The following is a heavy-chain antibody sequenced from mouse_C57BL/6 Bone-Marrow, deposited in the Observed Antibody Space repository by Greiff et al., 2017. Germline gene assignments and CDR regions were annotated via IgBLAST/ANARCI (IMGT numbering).Heavy chain of an antibody. D-gene: IGHD3-2*02. V-gene: IGHV1-4*01. Sequence: VQLQQSGAELARPGASVKMSCKASGYTFTSYTMHWVKQRPGQGLEWIGYINPSSGYTKYNQKFKDKATLTADKSSSTAYMQLSSLTSEDSAVYCCTSGGDSSGYDYWGQGTTLTVSA. CDR3: TSGGDSSGYDY. J-gene: IGHJ2*01. CDR2: INPSSGYT. CDR1: GYTFTSYT.